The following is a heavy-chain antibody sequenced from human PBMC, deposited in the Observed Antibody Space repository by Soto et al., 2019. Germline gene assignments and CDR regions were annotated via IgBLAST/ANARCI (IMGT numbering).Heavy chain of an antibody. V-gene: IGHV2-5*02. CDR2: IYWDDDK. CDR3: AHRLDHSYFDY. J-gene: IGHJ4*02. D-gene: IGHD3-9*01. CDR1: GFSLRTSGVG. Sequence: QITLKESGPTLVKPTQTLTLTCTLSGFSLRTSGVGVGWIRQPPGEALECLAVIYWDDDKRYSPSLRSRLTIPRDTSKDQVVLTLTNMDPGDTGTYYCAHRLDHSYFDYWGQGILVTVSS.